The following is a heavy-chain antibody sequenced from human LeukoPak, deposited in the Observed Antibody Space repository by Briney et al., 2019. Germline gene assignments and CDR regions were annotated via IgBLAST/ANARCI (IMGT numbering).Heavy chain of an antibody. V-gene: IGHV4-59*08. CDR3: ARQKWDRLTYYYYGMDV. D-gene: IGHD1-26*01. CDR2: VPYSGTP. J-gene: IGHJ6*02. Sequence: PSETLSLTCTVSGYSINNYYWSWIRQPPGKGLEWIGYVPYSGTPDYNPSLKSRITISLDTSRNQFSLQLNSVTAADTAVYYCARQKWDRLTYYYYGMDVWGQGTRSPSP. CDR1: GYSINNYY.